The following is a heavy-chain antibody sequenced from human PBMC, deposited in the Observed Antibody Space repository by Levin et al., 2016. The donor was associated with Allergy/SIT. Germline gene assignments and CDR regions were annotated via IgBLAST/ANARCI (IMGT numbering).Heavy chain of an antibody. V-gene: IGHV3-48*01. Sequence: GESLKISCAASGFSFSRYNMNWVRQAPGKGLEWISYISSTSGTIYYTDSVKGRFTISRDNGKNSLYLQMDSLRAEDTAVYYCARGGIVRQDAFDIWGRGTLVTVSS. J-gene: IGHJ3*02. CDR2: ISSTSGTI. D-gene: IGHD3-16*02. CDR1: GFSFSRYN. CDR3: ARGGIVRQDAFDI.